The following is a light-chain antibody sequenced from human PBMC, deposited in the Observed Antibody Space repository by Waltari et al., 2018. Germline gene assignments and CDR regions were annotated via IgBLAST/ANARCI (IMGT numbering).Light chain of an antibody. Sequence: QSALTQPASVSGSPGQSITISCTGSSSDVGGDDSVSWYEDHPGQAPKVIIYDVNKRPSWVSDRFSGSKSDDTASLTISGLHAEDKATFYCSSQSTKNGVIFGGGTKVTVL. V-gene: IGLV2-14*03. CDR1: SSDVGGDDS. CDR3: SSQSTKNGVI. J-gene: IGLJ2*01. CDR2: DVN.